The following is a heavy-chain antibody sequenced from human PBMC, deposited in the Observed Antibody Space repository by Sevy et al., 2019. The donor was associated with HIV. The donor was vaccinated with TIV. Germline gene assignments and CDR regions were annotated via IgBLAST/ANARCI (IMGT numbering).Heavy chain of an antibody. J-gene: IGHJ4*02. D-gene: IGHD5-12*01. V-gene: IGHV3-23*01. Sequence: GGSLRLSCVVSGFSFSNYDMSWVRQAPGKGLEWASGISGSGGSTYYADSVKGRFTISRDNSKNTLYLQMNSLRAGDTAVYYCGGYRGYDWPPNFDYWGQGTLVTVSS. CDR3: GGYRGYDWPPNFDY. CDR1: GFSFSNYD. CDR2: ISGSGGST.